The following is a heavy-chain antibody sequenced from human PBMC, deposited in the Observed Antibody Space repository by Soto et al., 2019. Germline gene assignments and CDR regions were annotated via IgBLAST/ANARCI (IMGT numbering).Heavy chain of an antibody. CDR3: ASAMTYYNSKGWFGP. Sequence: QPGGCRRLSCSASGFPLGTQDMGWVRQAPGTGLEWVSSISGTGAKTYYSNAVTGRFTISRDNSKNTLHLQMQNLRAKDTALSYCASAMTYYNSKGWFGPWGQGTLVTVSS. D-gene: IGHD3-10*01. V-gene: IGHV3-23*01. CDR2: ISGTGAKT. J-gene: IGHJ5*02. CDR1: GFPLGTQD.